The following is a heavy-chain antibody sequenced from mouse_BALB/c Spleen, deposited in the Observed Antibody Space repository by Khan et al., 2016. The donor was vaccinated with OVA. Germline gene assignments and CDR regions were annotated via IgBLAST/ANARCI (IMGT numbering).Heavy chain of an antibody. J-gene: IGHJ1*01. Sequence: QVQLQQSGNELIRPGTSVKMSCKASGYTFTNYWLGWVKRRPGHGLEWIGDIYPTGYYTNYNEKFKDKATLTVDTSSNTAYIQLSSLTSEDSAVYFCTRWATWFFDVWGAGTTVTVSS. CDR1: GYTFTNYW. V-gene: IGHV1-63*02. CDR3: TRWATWFFDV. D-gene: IGHD3-1*01. CDR2: IYPTGYYT.